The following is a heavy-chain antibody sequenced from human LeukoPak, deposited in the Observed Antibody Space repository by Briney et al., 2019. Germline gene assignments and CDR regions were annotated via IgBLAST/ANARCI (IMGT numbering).Heavy chain of an antibody. V-gene: IGHV3-7*01. Sequence: GGSLRLSCAASGFTFRNYWMSWVRQAPGKGLEWVANINQDGSDKYYVDSVKGRFTISRDNAKNSLYLQMNSLRAEDTAVYYCARDRGSGPFDYWGQGTLVTVSS. CDR2: INQDGSDK. CDR1: GFTFRNYW. D-gene: IGHD6-19*01. J-gene: IGHJ4*02. CDR3: ARDRGSGPFDY.